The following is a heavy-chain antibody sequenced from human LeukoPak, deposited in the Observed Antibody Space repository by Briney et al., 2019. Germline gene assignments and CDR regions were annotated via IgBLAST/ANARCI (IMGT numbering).Heavy chain of an antibody. Sequence: ASVKVSCKASGYTFSTYGITWVRQAPGQGLEWMGWISGYNGHTQYRQKFQGRVTMTTDTSTSTAHMELTSLTSDDTAVYYCARDKDLRAVAGTFDLLGQGTPVTVSS. D-gene: IGHD6-19*01. CDR2: ISGYNGHT. CDR3: ARDKDLRAVAGTFDL. CDR1: GYTFSTYG. J-gene: IGHJ4*02. V-gene: IGHV1-18*01.